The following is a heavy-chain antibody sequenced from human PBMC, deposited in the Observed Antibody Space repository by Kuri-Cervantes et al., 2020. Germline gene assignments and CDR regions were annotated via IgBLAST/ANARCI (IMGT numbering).Heavy chain of an antibody. V-gene: IGHV3-30*03. D-gene: IGHD3-16*01. CDR1: GFTFSDYY. CDR3: ARGGGDYYYYYMDV. CDR2: ISYDGSNK. J-gene: IGHJ6*03. Sequence: GESLKISCAASGFTFSDYYMSWIRQAPGKGLEWVAVISYDGSNKYYADSVKGRFTISRDNAKNSLYLQMNSLRAEDTAVYYCARGGGDYYYYYMDVWGKGTTVTVSS.